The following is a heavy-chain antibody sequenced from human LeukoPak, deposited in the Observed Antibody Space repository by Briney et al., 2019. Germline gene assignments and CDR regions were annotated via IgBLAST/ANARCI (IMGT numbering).Heavy chain of an antibody. D-gene: IGHD1-26*01. Sequence: PGGSLRLSCAASGFTFSSYAMSWVRQAPGKGLEWVSAVSGSGGSTYYADSVKGRFTITRDNSKNTLYLQMNSLRAEDTAVYYCVKDAVGAGGWFDPWGQGTLVTVSS. J-gene: IGHJ5*02. CDR1: GFTFSSYA. CDR3: VKDAVGAGGWFDP. V-gene: IGHV3-23*01. CDR2: VSGSGGST.